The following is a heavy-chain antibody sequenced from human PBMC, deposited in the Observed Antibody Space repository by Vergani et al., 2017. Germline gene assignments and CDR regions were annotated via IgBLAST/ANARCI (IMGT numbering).Heavy chain of an antibody. Sequence: QVQLVESGGGVVQPGRSLRLSCAASGFTFSSYGMHWVRQAPGKGLEWVAVISYDGSNKYYADSVKGRFTISRDNSKNTLYLQMNSLRAEDTAVYYCARIGLGSSWYRDVDYWGQGTLVTVSS. CDR2: ISYDGSNK. D-gene: IGHD6-13*01. J-gene: IGHJ4*02. CDR3: ARIGLGSSWYRDVDY. CDR1: GFTFSSYG. V-gene: IGHV3-30*03.